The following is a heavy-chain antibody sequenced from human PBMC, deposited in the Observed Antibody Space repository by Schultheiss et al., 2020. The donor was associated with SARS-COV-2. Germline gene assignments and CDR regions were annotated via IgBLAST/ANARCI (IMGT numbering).Heavy chain of an antibody. D-gene: IGHD3-22*01. CDR1: GFTFSDYA. CDR3: AKEKYYYDHYFDY. J-gene: IGHJ4*02. V-gene: IGHV3-23*01. Sequence: GESLKISCAASGFTFSDYALSWVRQAPGKGLEWVSGISGHTGSTYYADSVKGRFTISRDNSKNTLFLQMNSLRAEDTAVYYCAKEKYYYDHYFDYWGQGILVTVSS. CDR2: ISGHTGST.